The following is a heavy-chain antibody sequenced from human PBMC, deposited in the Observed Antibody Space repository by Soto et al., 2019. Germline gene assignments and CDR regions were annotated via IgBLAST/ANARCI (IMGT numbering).Heavy chain of an antibody. CDR3: ARDAPSGDVGDV. CDR2: MNPSTGDT. J-gene: IGHJ6*02. D-gene: IGHD2-21*01. CDR1: GYTLTSYD. V-gene: IGHV1-8*01. Sequence: ASVKVSCKTSGYTLTSYDINWVRQATGQGLEWVGWMNPSTGDTGYAQKFQGRVTMTSKASIGTAYMELNSLRSEDTAVYYCARDAPSGDVGDVWG.